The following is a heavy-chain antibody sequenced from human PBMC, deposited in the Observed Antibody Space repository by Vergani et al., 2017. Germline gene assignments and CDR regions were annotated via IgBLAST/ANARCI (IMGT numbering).Heavy chain of an antibody. Sequence: EVQLVQSGAEVKKPGESLKISCQGSGYSITNYWIALVRQRPGKGLEWMGIMYAGDSDVSYSPSFQDQVTMSVDKSLSTAYLQWSSLKASDTATYYCAKTQDFSSLYSSYNWFDPWGEGTQVTVSS. J-gene: IGHJ5*02. CDR2: MYAGDSDV. D-gene: IGHD3-3*01. CDR3: AKTQDFSSLYSSYNWFDP. V-gene: IGHV5-51*03. CDR1: GYSITNYW.